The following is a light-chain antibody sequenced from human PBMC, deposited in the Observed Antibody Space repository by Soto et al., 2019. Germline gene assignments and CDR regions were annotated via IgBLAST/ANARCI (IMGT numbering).Light chain of an antibody. CDR3: QQIYSIPIT. CDR2: GAS. J-gene: IGKJ5*01. CDR1: QSISSD. Sequence: DIQMTQSPFSLSASVGDRVTITFRTSQSISSDLNCYQQKTGRATKLLIYGASTLQSGVPSRFSGSGSGTHFTLTISSVQPEDFATYYCQQIYSIPITFGQGTRLEIK. V-gene: IGKV1-39*01.